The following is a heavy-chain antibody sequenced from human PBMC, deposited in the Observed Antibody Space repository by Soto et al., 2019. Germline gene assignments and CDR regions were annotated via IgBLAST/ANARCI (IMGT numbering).Heavy chain of an antibody. CDR1: GFTFSSYG. D-gene: IGHD5-18*01. V-gene: IGHV3-30*18. CDR3: AKSDRRRGYSYGSPGEWFDP. J-gene: IGHJ5*02. CDR2: ISYDGSNK. Sequence: GGSLRLSCAASGFTFSSYGMHWVRQAPGKGLEWVAVISYDGSNKYYADSEKGRFTISRDNYKNTLYLQMNSLRAEDTAVYYCAKSDRRRGYSYGSPGEWFDPWGQGTLVTVSS.